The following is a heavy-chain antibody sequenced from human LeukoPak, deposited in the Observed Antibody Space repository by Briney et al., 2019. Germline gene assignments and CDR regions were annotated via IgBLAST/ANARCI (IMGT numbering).Heavy chain of an antibody. Sequence: WETLSLTCPVSGGSISSTIYYWGWIRQPPGKGLEWIGSLYYRGSTYYNPSLKSRVAISVDTSKNQFSLKLSSVTAADTAVYYCARDSRSGWGNWFDPWGQGTLVTVSS. CDR2: LYYRGST. J-gene: IGHJ5*02. D-gene: IGHD6-19*01. CDR1: GGSISSTIYY. V-gene: IGHV4-39*07. CDR3: ARDSRSGWGNWFDP.